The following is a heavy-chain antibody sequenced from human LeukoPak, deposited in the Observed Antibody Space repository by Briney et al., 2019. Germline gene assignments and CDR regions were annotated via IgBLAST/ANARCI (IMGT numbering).Heavy chain of an antibody. D-gene: IGHD3-22*01. CDR3: ARGLYDSRGYYHSDY. V-gene: IGHV4-61*01. J-gene: IGHJ4*02. CDR2: IYYSGST. Sequence: PSETLSLTCTVSGGSVSSGSYYWSWIRQPPGKGLEWIAYIYYSGSTNYNPSLNSRVTISVDTSKNQFSLKLSSVTAADTAVYYCARGLYDSRGYYHSDYWGQGTLVTVSS. CDR1: GGSVSSGSYY.